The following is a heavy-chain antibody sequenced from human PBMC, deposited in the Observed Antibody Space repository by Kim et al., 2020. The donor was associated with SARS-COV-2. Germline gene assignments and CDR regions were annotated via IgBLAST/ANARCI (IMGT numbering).Heavy chain of an antibody. Sequence: GGSLRLSCAASGFTFSSYAMHWVRQAPGKGLEWVAVISYDGSNKYYADSVKGRFTISRDNSKNTLYLQMNSLRAEDTAVYYCARPRKAGYDILTGYYRNKYDYYFDYWGQGTLVTVSS. CDR1: GFTFSSYA. D-gene: IGHD3-9*01. V-gene: IGHV3-30*04. J-gene: IGHJ4*02. CDR3: ARPRKAGYDILTGYYRNKYDYYFDY. CDR2: ISYDGSNK.